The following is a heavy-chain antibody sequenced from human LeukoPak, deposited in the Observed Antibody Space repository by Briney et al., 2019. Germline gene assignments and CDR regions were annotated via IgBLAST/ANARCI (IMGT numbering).Heavy chain of an antibody. D-gene: IGHD6-13*01. CDR1: GGSITSRY. V-gene: IGHV4-59*11. Sequence: PSETLSLTCTVSGGSITSRYWSWIRHPPGKGLEWIGFVYYIGTTRYNPSLKSRVTMSVDTTRNQFSLNLNSVTAADTAVYFCARDRGIASALDVWGKGTTVTVSS. CDR3: ARDRGIASALDV. J-gene: IGHJ6*04. CDR2: VYYIGTT.